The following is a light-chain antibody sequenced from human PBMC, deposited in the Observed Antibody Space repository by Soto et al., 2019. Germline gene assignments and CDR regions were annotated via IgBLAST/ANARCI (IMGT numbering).Light chain of an antibody. CDR3: LQHNRCPLT. CDR1: QSISSN. Sequence: EIVMTQSPVTLSVSPGQGATLPCRASQSISSNLGWYQQKPGQATRLLIFGPSTRAGGLPARFSGSGSGTDCTLISRSLRSEDIGVYYCLQHNRCPLTFGGGTSVEI. J-gene: IGKJ4*01. CDR2: GPS. V-gene: IGKV3-15*01.